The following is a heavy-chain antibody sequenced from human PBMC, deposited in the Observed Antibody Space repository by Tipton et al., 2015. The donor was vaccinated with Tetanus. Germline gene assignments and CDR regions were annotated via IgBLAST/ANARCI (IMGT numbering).Heavy chain of an antibody. Sequence: SLRLSCAASGFNIRDFGMNWVRQAPGKGLEWVSYISYSSTSIYYADSVKGRFGVSRDNAKNSLYLQMNTLRNDDTDVYYCARRGEARANWFDSWGQGPLVTVSA. CDR3: ARRGEARANWFDS. V-gene: IGHV3-48*02. J-gene: IGHJ5*01. CDR1: GFNIRDFG. CDR2: ISYSSTSI.